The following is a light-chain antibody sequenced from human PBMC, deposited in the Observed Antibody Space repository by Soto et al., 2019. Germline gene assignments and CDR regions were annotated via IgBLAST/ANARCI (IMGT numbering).Light chain of an antibody. V-gene: IGLV2-14*01. CDR3: SSYRGGSHVV. J-gene: IGLJ2*01. Sequence: QSVLTQPASVSGSPGQSITISCAGTSSDVGGFNFVSWYQHHPGKAPKLVIYEVSNRPSGVSTRFSGSTSGNTASLTISGLQAEDEAEYYCSSYRGGSHVVFGGGTKLTVL. CDR1: SSDVGGFNF. CDR2: EVS.